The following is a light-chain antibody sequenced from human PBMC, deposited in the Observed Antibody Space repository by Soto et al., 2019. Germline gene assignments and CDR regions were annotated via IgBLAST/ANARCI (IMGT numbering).Light chain of an antibody. Sequence: EIVLTQSPGTLSLSPGERAALSCRASQSVSSSYLAWYQQKPGQAPRLLIYGASSRATGIPDRFSGSGSGTDFTLTISRLEPEDFAVYYCRQYGSCLTFGGGTKVDI. J-gene: IGKJ4*01. CDR1: QSVSSSY. CDR2: GAS. V-gene: IGKV3-20*01. CDR3: RQYGSCLT.